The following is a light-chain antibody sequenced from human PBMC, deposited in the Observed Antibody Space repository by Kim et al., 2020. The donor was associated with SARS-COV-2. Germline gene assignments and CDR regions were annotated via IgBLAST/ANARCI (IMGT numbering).Light chain of an antibody. J-gene: IGKJ4*01. CDR3: QQRGDWGT. Sequence: EIVLTQSPATLSLSPGERATLSCRASQSVSSYLAWNQQKPGQAPRLLIYDASNRATGIPARFSGSGSGTDFTLTISSLEPEDFAVYYCQQRGDWGTFGGGTKVDIK. CDR2: DAS. V-gene: IGKV3-11*01. CDR1: QSVSSY.